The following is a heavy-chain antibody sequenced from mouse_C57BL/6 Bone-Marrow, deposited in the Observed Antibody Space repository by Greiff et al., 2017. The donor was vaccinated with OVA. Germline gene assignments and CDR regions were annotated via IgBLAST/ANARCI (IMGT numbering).Heavy chain of an antibody. J-gene: IGHJ4*01. V-gene: IGHV5-6*01. D-gene: IGHD1-1*01. Sequence: EVQGVESGGDLVKPGGSLKLSCAASGFTFSSYGMSWVRQTPDKRLEWVATISSGGSYTYYPDSVKGRFTISRDNAKNTLYLQMSSLKSEDTAMYYCARQGYYGSSPRDAMDYWGQGTSVTVSS. CDR3: ARQGYYGSSPRDAMDY. CDR1: GFTFSSYG. CDR2: ISSGGSYT.